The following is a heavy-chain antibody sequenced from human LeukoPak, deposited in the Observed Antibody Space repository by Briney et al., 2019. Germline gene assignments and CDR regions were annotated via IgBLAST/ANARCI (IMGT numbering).Heavy chain of an antibody. CDR2: ISGSGAST. CDR1: GFTFSTNA. V-gene: IGHV3-23*01. Sequence: QXGGSLRLSCLTSGFTFSTNAMSWVRQAPGKGLGWISGISGSGASTYYADSVTGRFTISRDNSRNTLYLQMNSLRGDDTAVYYCAKDVGKWESLHFFDYWGQGTLVTVSS. CDR3: AKDVGKWESLHFFDY. J-gene: IGHJ4*02. D-gene: IGHD1-26*01.